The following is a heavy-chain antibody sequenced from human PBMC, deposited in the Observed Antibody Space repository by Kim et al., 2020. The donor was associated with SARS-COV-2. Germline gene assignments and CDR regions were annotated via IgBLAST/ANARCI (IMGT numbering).Heavy chain of an antibody. CDR2: INPNSGGT. CDR1: GYTFTGYY. V-gene: IGHV1-2*02. Sequence: ASVKVSCKASGYTFTGYYMHWVRQAPGQGLEWMGWINPNSGGTNYAQKFQGRVTMTRDTSISTAYMELSRLRSDDTAVYYCARGLVGSGSRWGNWFDPWGQGTLVTVSS. D-gene: IGHD3-10*01. CDR3: ARGLVGSGSRWGNWFDP. J-gene: IGHJ5*02.